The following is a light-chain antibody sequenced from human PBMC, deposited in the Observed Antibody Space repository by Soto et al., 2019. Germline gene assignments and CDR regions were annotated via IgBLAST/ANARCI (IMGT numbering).Light chain of an antibody. J-gene: IGLJ2*01. CDR3: QSYDSSLSGSV. Sequence: QSVLTQPPSVSGAPGQRVTISCTGSSSNIGAGYDVHGYQQLPGTAPKLLIYGNSNRPSWVPDRCSGSKSGTSASLAITGLQAEYEADYYCQSYDSSLSGSVFGGGTKLTVL. V-gene: IGLV1-40*01. CDR1: SSNIGAGYD. CDR2: GNS.